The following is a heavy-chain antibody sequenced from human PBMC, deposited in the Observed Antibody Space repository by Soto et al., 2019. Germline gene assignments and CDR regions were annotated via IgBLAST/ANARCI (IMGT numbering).Heavy chain of an antibody. V-gene: IGHV1-46*01. CDR2: INPSGGST. J-gene: IGHJ6*02. CDR1: GYTFTSYY. Sequence: QVQLVQSGAEVKKPGASVKVSCKASGYTFTSYYMPWVRQAPGQGLEWMGIINPSGGSTSYAQKYQGRVTMTRHTTTSTVYMELSSLRSEDTAVYYCARDGGTMVRGVPDYYYYYGMDVWGQGTTVTVSS. CDR3: ARDGGTMVRGVPDYYYYYGMDV. D-gene: IGHD3-10*01.